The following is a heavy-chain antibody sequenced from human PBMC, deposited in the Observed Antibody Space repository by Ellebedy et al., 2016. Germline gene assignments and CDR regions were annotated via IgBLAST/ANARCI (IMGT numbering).Heavy chain of an antibody. Sequence: GGSLRLXCTASGFTFSTYGMHWVRQTPGKGLEWVAAIQSDGSIKYYADSMKDRLTISRDNSKNTVYLQVNGLRAEDTAVYYCARDDCTIPSCFGAWGQGTLVTVSS. CDR1: GFTFSTYG. CDR3: ARDDCTIPSCFGA. V-gene: IGHV3-30*12. J-gene: IGHJ5*02. D-gene: IGHD2-2*01. CDR2: IQSDGSIK.